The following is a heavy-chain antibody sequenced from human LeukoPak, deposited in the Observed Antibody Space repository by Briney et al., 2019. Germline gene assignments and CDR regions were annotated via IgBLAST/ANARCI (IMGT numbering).Heavy chain of an antibody. CDR2: ISYDGSNK. J-gene: IGHJ6*02. CDR1: GFTFSSYA. Sequence: PGGSLRLSCAASGFTFSSYAMHWVRQAPGKGLEWVAVISYDGSNKYYADSVKGRFTISRDNSKNTLYLQMNSLRAEDTAVYYCARSLAVAGPAATDYYYYGMDVWGQGTTVTVSS. V-gene: IGHV3-30-3*01. CDR3: ARSLAVAGPAATDYYYYGMDV. D-gene: IGHD6-19*01.